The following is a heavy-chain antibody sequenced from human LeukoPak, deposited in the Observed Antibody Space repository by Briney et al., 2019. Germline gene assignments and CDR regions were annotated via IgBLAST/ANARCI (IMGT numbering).Heavy chain of an antibody. D-gene: IGHD3-10*01. CDR1: TPSIIISSYY. Sequence: SETLSLTCTLYTPSIIISSYYWGWIRQPPGEGLEGIGSIYYTRNTYYNSSPKSRGTLSLDTYKNQFSLQVISWSAAGTAAYYCTKSDGYGLIRICGRGTMVTV. J-gene: IGHJ3*02. CDR3: TKSDGYGLIRI. V-gene: IGHV4-39*07. CDR2: IYYTRNT.